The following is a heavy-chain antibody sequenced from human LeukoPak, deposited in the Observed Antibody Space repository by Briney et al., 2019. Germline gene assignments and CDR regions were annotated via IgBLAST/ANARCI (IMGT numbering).Heavy chain of an antibody. Sequence: SETLSLTCAVYGGSFSGYYWSWIRQPPGKGLEWIGEIDHSGSTNYNPSLKSRVTISVDTSKNQFSLKLSSVTAADTAVYYCARGYCGGGSCAYFDYWGQGTLVTVSS. D-gene: IGHD2-15*01. J-gene: IGHJ4*02. CDR1: GGSFSGYY. CDR3: ARGYCGGGSCAYFDY. V-gene: IGHV4-34*01. CDR2: IDHSGST.